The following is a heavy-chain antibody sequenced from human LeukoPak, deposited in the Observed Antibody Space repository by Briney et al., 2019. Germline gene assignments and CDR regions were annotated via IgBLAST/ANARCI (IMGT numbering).Heavy chain of an antibody. CDR1: GFTFSDYY. CDR3: ARVERASGSYFYGMDV. J-gene: IGHJ6*02. V-gene: IGHV3-11*01. D-gene: IGHD3-10*01. CDR2: ISSSGSTI. Sequence: GGSLRLSCAASGFTFSDYYMSWIRQAPGKGLEWVSYISSSGSTIYYADSVKGRFAISRDNAKNSLYLQMNSLRAEDTAVYYCARVERASGSYFYGMDVWGQGTTVTVSS.